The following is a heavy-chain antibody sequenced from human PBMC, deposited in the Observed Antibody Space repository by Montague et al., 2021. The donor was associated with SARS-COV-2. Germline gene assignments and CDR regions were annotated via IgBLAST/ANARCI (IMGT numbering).Heavy chain of an antibody. Sequence: SETLSLTCAVYGGSLSGAYWSWIRQSPGKGLELIGKVNHSGVTNYNPSLKSRVAISVDTSKNQISLKLNSVTAADTAVYYCARALFSRRGFYITTYYYSYYMDAWGTGTTVTVSS. CDR2: VNHSGVT. D-gene: IGHD3-10*01. V-gene: IGHV4-34*01. J-gene: IGHJ6*03. CDR3: ARALFSRRGFYITTYYYSYYMDA. CDR1: GGSLSGAY.